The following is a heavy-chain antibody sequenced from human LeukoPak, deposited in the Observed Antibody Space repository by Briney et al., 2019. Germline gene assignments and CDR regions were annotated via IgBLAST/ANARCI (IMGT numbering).Heavy chain of an antibody. CDR1: GGSFSGYY. CDR2: INHSGST. D-gene: IGHD1-7*01. CDR3: ARLRRITGTKPGGWFDP. J-gene: IGHJ5*02. Sequence: SETLSLTCAVYGGSFSGYYWSWIRQPPGQGLEWIGEINHSGSTNYNPALKSRVTISVDTSKNQFSLKLSSVTAADTAVYYCARLRRITGTKPGGWFDPWGQGTLVTVSS. V-gene: IGHV4-34*01.